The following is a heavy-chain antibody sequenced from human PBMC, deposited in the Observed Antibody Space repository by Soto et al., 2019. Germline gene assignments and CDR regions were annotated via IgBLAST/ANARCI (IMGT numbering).Heavy chain of an antibody. CDR2: IWYDGSNK. CDR1: GFTVSSYG. V-gene: IGHV3-33*01. CDR3: AREYCGGDCYFDY. J-gene: IGHJ4*02. D-gene: IGHD2-21*01. Sequence: GGSLRLSCAASGFTVSSYGMHWVRQAPGKGLEWVAVIWYDGSNKYYPDSVKGRFTISRDNSKNTLYLQMNSLRDEDTAVYYCAREYCGGDCYFDYWGQGTLVTVSS.